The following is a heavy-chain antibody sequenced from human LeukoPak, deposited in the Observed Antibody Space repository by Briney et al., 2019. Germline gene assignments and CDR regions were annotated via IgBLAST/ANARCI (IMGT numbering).Heavy chain of an antibody. CDR2: IYPGDSDT. CDR1: GYSLTTYW. V-gene: IGHV5-51*03. CDR3: ATHYDSGNDPHAFDV. J-gene: IGHJ3*01. Sequence: GESRQISCKGSGYSLTTYWIAWVRQMPGKGPEWMGTIYPGDSDTRYSPSFQGQVIISADKSIITAYRQWSSLQASDTAMYYCATHYDSGNDPHAFDVWGQGKIVSVSS. D-gene: IGHD3-10*01.